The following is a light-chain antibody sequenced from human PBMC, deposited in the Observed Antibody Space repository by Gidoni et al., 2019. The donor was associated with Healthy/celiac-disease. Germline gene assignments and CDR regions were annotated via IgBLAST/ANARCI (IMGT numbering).Light chain of an antibody. Sequence: DIQMTQSPSTLSASVGDRVTITCRASQSISSWLAWYQQKPGKAPKLLIYKASSLESGVPSRFSGSGSGTEFTLTISSLQPDDFATYYCQQYNSYSPGEYTFXXXTKLEIK. V-gene: IGKV1-5*03. CDR2: KAS. J-gene: IGKJ2*01. CDR3: QQYNSYSPGEYT. CDR1: QSISSW.